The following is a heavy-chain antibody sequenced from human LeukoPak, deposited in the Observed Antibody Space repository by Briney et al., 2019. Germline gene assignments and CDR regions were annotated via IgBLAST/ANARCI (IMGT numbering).Heavy chain of an antibody. V-gene: IGHV1-2*02. Sequence: ASVKVSCKASGYTFTGYPMHWVRQAPGQGLEGMGWINPNSGGTNYAQKFQGRVTMTRDTSIRTVYMELSSLRSDDTAVYYCARDNDVGGGAFYGMDVWGQGTTVTVSS. CDR3: ARDNDVGGGAFYGMDV. D-gene: IGHD3-3*01. CDR1: GYTFTGYP. CDR2: INPNSGGT. J-gene: IGHJ6*02.